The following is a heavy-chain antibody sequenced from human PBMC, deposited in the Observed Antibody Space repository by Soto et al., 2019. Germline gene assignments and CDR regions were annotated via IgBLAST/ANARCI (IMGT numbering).Heavy chain of an antibody. J-gene: IGHJ4*02. D-gene: IGHD2-15*01. CDR3: ARSRGVVVADAHFDY. CDR2: IYPGDSDT. CDR1: GYSFTSYW. V-gene: IGHV5-51*01. Sequence: LQISCKGSGYSFTSYWIGWVRQMPGKGLEWMGIIYPGDSDTRYSPSFQGQVTISADKSISTAYLQWSSLKASDTAMYYCARSRGVVVADAHFDYWGQGTLVTVSS.